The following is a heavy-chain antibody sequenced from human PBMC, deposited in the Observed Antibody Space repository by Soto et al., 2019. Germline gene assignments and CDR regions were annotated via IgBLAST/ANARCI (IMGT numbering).Heavy chain of an antibody. CDR3: AHRGRWPRAGGYDT. Sequence: QISLKESGPTLVKPTQTLTLTCTFSGFSLSASDVGVGWIRQPPGKALEWLALIYGDDDQRYSPSLRSRLIISKDTSKNQVVLRMTYMDPVDTATYYCAHRGRWPRAGGYDTWGQGTLVTVSS. CDR1: GFSLSASDVG. D-gene: IGHD3-10*01. J-gene: IGHJ5*02. CDR2: IYGDDDQ. V-gene: IGHV2-5*02.